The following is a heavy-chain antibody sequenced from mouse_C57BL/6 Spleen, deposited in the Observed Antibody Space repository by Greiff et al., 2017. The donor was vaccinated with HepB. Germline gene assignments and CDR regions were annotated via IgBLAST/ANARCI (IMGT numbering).Heavy chain of an antibody. J-gene: IGHJ2*01. CDR1: GYTFTSYW. D-gene: IGHD3-3*01. V-gene: IGHV1-50*01. CDR3: ARWGDSPFDY. CDR2: IDPSDSYT. Sequence: QVQLQQPGAELVKPGASVKLSCKASGYTFTSYWMQWVKQRPGQGLEWIGEIDPSDSYTNYNQKFKGKATLTVDTSSSTAYMQLSSLTSEDSAVYYCARWGDSPFDYWGQGTTLTVSS.